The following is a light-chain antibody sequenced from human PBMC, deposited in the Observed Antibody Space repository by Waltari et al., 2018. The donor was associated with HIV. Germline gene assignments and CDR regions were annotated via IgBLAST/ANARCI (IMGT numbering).Light chain of an antibody. Sequence: QSALTQPAPVSGSPGQSITISCTGTTSDVGGYNSVAWYQQHPGKAPKPIIYDVSNRPSVVPYRFSGSKSGNTASLTISGLQAEDEADYYCKSKTSSSTPCVFGTGTKVTVL. CDR1: TSDVGGYNS. V-gene: IGLV2-14*03. CDR3: KSKTSSSTPCV. CDR2: DVS. J-gene: IGLJ1*01.